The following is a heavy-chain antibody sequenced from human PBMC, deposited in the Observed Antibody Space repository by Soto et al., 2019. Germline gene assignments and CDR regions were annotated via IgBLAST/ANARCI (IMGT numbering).Heavy chain of an antibody. V-gene: IGHV1-18*04. CDR1: GYSFTSNA. D-gene: IGHD3-16*01. J-gene: IGHJ5*02. CDR2: ISTYSGDP. Sequence: QVQLVQSGAAVKKPGASVKVACKTSGYSFTSNAITWVRQAPGQGLEWMGWISTYSGDPNYAQKFQGRVTMTTDTSTKTAYMEFRNLRSDDTAVDCCARVWGSYKAPSGGAGFDPWCQGTLVTVSS. CDR3: ARVWGSYKAPSGGAGFDP.